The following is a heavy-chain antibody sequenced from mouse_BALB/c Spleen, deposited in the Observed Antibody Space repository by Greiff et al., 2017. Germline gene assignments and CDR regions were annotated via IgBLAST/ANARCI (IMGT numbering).Heavy chain of an antibody. CDR3: ARDYDGYYKFAY. Sequence: EVQVVESGGGLVKPGGSLKLSCAASGFTFSSYAMSWVRQSPEKRLEWVAEISSGGSYTYYPDTVTGRFTISRDNAKNTLYLEMSSLRSEDTAMYYCARDYDGYYKFAYWGQGTLVTVSA. V-gene: IGHV5-9-4*01. CDR2: ISSGGSYT. J-gene: IGHJ3*01. D-gene: IGHD2-3*01. CDR1: GFTFSSYA.